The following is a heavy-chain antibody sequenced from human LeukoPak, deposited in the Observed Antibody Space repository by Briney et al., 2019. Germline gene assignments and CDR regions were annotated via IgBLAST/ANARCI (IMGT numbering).Heavy chain of an antibody. D-gene: IGHD4-23*01. V-gene: IGHV4-59*01. CDR2: IYYSGST. J-gene: IGHJ3*02. CDR1: GGSISYYY. CDR3: ARITYGDNHFDI. Sequence: SETLSLTCTVSGGSISYYYWSWIRQPPGKGLEWIGYIYYSGSTNYNPSLKSRVTISVDTSKNQFSLKLNSVTAADTAVYYCARITYGDNHFDIWGQGTMVTVPS.